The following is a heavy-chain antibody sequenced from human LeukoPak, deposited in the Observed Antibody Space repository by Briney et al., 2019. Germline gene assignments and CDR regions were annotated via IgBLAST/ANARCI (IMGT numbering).Heavy chain of an antibody. CDR2: ISAYNGNT. CDR3: ARGPTPRPPYCSSTSCYDLADYGMDV. CDR1: GYTFTSYG. J-gene: IGHJ6*02. Sequence: ASVKVSCKASGYTFTSYGISWVRQAPGQGLEWMGRISAYNGNTNYAQKLQGRVTMTTDTSTSTAYMELRSLRSDDTAVYYCARGPTPRPPYCSSTSCYDLADYGMDVWGQGTTVTVSS. V-gene: IGHV1-18*01. D-gene: IGHD2-2*01.